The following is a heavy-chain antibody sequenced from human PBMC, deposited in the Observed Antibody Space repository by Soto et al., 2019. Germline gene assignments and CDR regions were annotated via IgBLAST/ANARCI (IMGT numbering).Heavy chain of an antibody. D-gene: IGHD3-10*01. CDR2: ISYDGSNK. Sequence: QVQLVESGGGVVQPGRSLRLSCAASGFTFSSFDMHWVRQAPGKGLEWVTFISYDGSNKYYADSVKGRFTISRDNSKNTLYLQMNSLRADDTAVYYCARDPPTSAGFDYWGQGILVTVSS. CDR1: GFTFSSFD. J-gene: IGHJ4*02. V-gene: IGHV3-30-3*01. CDR3: ARDPPTSAGFDY.